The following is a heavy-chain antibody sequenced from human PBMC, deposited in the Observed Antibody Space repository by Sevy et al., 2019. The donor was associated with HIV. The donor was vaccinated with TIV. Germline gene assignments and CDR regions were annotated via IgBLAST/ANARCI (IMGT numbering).Heavy chain of an antibody. V-gene: IGHV3-23*01. CDR2: ISGSGGST. D-gene: IGHD1-1*01. CDR1: GFSLSSYA. Sequence: GGSLRLSCAASGFSLSSYAMSWVRQAPGKGLEWVSAISGSGGSTYYADSVKGRFTISRDNSKNTLYLQMNSLRAEDTAVYYCAKQVTTGTSGEFDPWGQGPLVTVSS. CDR3: AKQVTTGTSGEFDP. J-gene: IGHJ5*02.